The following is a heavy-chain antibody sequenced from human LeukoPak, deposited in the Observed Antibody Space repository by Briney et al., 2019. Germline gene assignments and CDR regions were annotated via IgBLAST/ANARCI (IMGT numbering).Heavy chain of an antibody. V-gene: IGHV3-30*04. CDR3: ARAPFGSGYPFDY. J-gene: IGHJ4*02. CDR2: ISYDGSNK. CDR1: GFTFSSYA. D-gene: IGHD5-12*01. Sequence: GGSLRLSCAASGFTFSSYAMHWVRQAPGQGLEWLAVISYDGSNKYYADSVKGRFTISRDNSKNTLYLQMNSLRAEDTAVYYCARAPFGSGYPFDYWGQGTLVTVSS.